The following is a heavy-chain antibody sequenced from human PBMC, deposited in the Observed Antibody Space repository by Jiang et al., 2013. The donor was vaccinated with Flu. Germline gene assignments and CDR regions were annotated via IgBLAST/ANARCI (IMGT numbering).Heavy chain of an antibody. CDR2: TYYRSNWYN. Sequence: PGLVKPSQTLSLTCAISGDSVSTNTAAWNWIRQSPSRGLEWLGRTYYRSNWYNDYALSVKSRITINPDTSKNQFSLHLNSVSPEDTAVYYCARVGGYSAYGPIDSWGQGTLVTVSS. CDR3: ARVGGYSAYGPIDS. J-gene: IGHJ4*02. D-gene: IGHD5-12*01. CDR1: GDSVSTNTAA. V-gene: IGHV6-1*01.